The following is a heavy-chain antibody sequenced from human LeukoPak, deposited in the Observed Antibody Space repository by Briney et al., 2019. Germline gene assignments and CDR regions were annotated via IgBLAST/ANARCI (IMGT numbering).Heavy chain of an antibody. CDR2: ISGSGIST. Sequence: PGGSLRHSCADAGFTFSDYGMNRVRQAPGKGLEWVSGISGSGISTYYADSVKGRFTISRDNSKNTLYLQMNSLRVEDTAVYYCAKSWNYYDSSGDDALDIWGQGTMVSVSS. J-gene: IGHJ3*02. D-gene: IGHD3-22*01. CDR1: GFTFSDYG. V-gene: IGHV3-23*01. CDR3: AKSWNYYDSSGDDALDI.